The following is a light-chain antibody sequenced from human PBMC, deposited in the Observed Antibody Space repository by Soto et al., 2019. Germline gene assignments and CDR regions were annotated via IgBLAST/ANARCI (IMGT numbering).Light chain of an antibody. Sequence: DIQMTQSPSSRSASVGDRVTITCRASQSITTSLNWYQQKPGKAPKLLIYAASSLQSGVPSRFSGSGSGTDFTLTISSLQPEDSATYYCQQSYSTPYTFGRGTKLEIK. V-gene: IGKV1-39*01. CDR2: AAS. CDR1: QSITTS. J-gene: IGKJ2*01. CDR3: QQSYSTPYT.